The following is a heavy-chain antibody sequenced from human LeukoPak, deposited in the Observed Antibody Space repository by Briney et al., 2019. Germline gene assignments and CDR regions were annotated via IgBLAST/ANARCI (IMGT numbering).Heavy chain of an antibody. Sequence: SETLSFTCTVSGGSISSYYWSWIRQPPGKGLEWIGYIYYSGSTNYNPSLKSRVTISVDTSKNQFSLKLSSVTAADTAVYYCARWKRYSSGRHFDIWGQGTMVTASS. D-gene: IGHD6-25*01. J-gene: IGHJ3*02. CDR2: IYYSGST. V-gene: IGHV4-59*01. CDR1: GGSISSYY. CDR3: ARWKRYSSGRHFDI.